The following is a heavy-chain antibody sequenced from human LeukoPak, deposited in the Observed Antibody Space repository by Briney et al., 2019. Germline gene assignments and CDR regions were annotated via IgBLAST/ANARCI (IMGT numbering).Heavy chain of an antibody. D-gene: IGHD2-2*01. CDR3: AKGVDGYCSSDSCYAYDC. J-gene: IGHJ4*02. Sequence: GGSLRLSCAASGFTFNNYAMSWVRQAPGKGLEWVSGLGGSGGSINYADSVKGRFTISRDNSKNTLYLQMNSLRAEDTAVYWCAKGVDGYCSSDSCYAYDCWGQGTLVTVSS. V-gene: IGHV3-23*01. CDR1: GFTFNNYA. CDR2: LGGSGGSI.